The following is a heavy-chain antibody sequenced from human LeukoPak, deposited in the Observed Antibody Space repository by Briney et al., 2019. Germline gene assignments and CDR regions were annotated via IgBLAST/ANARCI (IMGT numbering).Heavy chain of an antibody. J-gene: IGHJ4*03. V-gene: IGHV1-18*01. CDR3: ARADSPGYIEASGYSDF. CDR1: GYTFTSYG. CDR2: ISAYDGNT. D-gene: IGHD6-13*01. Sequence: ASVKVSCKASGYTFTSYGISWVRQAPGQGLEWMGWISAYDGNTNYAQKLQGRVTITTDTSTSTAYMQLRSLRSDDTAVYYCARADSPGYIEASGYSDFWGQETLGSGSS.